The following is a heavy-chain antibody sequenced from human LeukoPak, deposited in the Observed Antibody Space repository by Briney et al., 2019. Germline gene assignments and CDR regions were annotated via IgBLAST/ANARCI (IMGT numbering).Heavy chain of an antibody. J-gene: IGHJ4*02. CDR2: ISGSGGST. V-gene: IGHV3-23*01. CDR1: GFTFSSYG. D-gene: IGHD5-24*01. CDR3: AKAPGLEMATINWCFDY. Sequence: GGSLRLSCAASGFTFSSYGMSWVRQAPGKGLEWVSAISGSGGSTYYADSVKGRFTISRDNSKNTLYLQMNSLRAEDTAVYYCAKAPGLEMATINWCFDYWGQGTLVTVSS.